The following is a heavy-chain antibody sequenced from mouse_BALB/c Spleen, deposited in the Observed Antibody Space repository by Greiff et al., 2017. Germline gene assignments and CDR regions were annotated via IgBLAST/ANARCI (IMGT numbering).Heavy chain of an antibody. Sequence: EVKLVESGGGLVKPGGSLKLSCAASGFTFSSYAMSWVRQTPEKRLEWVASISSGGSTYYPDSVKGRFTISRDNARNILYLQMSSLRSEDTAMYYCARSRGTTVVESAWFAYWGQGTLVTVSA. CDR1: GFTFSSYA. D-gene: IGHD1-1*01. J-gene: IGHJ3*01. CDR2: ISSGGST. CDR3: ARSRGTTVVESAWFAY. V-gene: IGHV5-6-5*01.